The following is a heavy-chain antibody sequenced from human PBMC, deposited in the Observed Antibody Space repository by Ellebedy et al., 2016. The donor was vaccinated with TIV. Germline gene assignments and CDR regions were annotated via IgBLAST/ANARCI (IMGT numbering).Heavy chain of an antibody. J-gene: IGHJ4*02. CDR3: ARAPIVGATAYYFDY. CDR1: GFTFSIYA. CDR2: ISNDGSNK. D-gene: IGHD1-26*01. Sequence: GESLKISCAASGFTFSIYAIYWVRQAPGRGLEWVAVISNDGSNKYYADSVKGRFTISRDNSKNTLYLQMNSLRPEDAAVYYCARAPIVGATAYYFDYWGQGTLVTVSS. V-gene: IGHV3-30-3*01.